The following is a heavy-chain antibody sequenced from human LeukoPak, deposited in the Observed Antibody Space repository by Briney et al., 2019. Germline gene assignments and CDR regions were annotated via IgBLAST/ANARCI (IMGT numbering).Heavy chain of an antibody. D-gene: IGHD2-21*02. V-gene: IGHV3-21*01. CDR2: ISSSSSHI. CDR3: ARLLVTKGGFDY. Sequence: GGSLRLSCAASGFTFSSYSMNWVRQAPGKGLEWVSSISSSSSHIYYADSVKGRFTISRDNAKNSLYLQMNSLRAEDTAVYYCARLLVTKGGFDYWGQGTLVTVSS. CDR1: GFTFSSYS. J-gene: IGHJ4*02.